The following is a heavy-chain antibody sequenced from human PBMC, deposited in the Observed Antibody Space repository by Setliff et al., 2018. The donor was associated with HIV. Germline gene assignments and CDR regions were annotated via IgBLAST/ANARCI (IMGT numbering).Heavy chain of an antibody. CDR1: GFSLSTSGVC. V-gene: IGHV2-70*12. Sequence: GSGPTLVYPTQTLTLTCTFSGFSLSTSGVCVNWIRQPPGKALEWLARIDWDGDKYYSTSLKTRLTISKDTSKNQVVPTMTNMDPVDTATYYCAHLAWGFGELLYYFDYWGQGTLVTSPQ. CDR3: AHLAWGFGELLYYFDY. J-gene: IGHJ4*02. CDR2: IDWDGDK. D-gene: IGHD3-10*01.